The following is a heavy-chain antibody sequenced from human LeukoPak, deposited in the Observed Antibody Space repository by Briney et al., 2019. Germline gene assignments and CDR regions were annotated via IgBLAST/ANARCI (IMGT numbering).Heavy chain of an antibody. D-gene: IGHD6-13*01. CDR1: GYTFTGYY. CDR3: AKSPMQQHITVYYYGMDV. J-gene: IGHJ6*02. CDR2: INPNSGGT. Sequence: GASVKVSCKASGYTFTGYYMHWVRQAPGQGLEWMGWINPNSGGTNYAQKFQGRVTMTRDTSISTAYMELSRLRSDDTAVYYCAKSPMQQHITVYYYGMDVWGQGTTVTVSS. V-gene: IGHV1-2*02.